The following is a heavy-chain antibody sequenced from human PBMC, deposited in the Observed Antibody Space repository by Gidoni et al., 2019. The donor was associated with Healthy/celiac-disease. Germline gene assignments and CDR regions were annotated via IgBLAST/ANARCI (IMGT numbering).Heavy chain of an antibody. Sequence: EVQLVESGGGVVKPGGSLRLSGAASGFTCSTHSMNWVRQAPGEGLEWVSSISSSSSYIYYADSVKGRFTISRDNAKNSLYLQMNSLRAEDTAVYYCARDTGRYFDWLLSDAFDIWGQGTMVTVSS. CDR2: ISSSSSYI. J-gene: IGHJ3*02. V-gene: IGHV3-21*01. D-gene: IGHD3-9*01. CDR1: GFTCSTHS. CDR3: ARDTGRYFDWLLSDAFDI.